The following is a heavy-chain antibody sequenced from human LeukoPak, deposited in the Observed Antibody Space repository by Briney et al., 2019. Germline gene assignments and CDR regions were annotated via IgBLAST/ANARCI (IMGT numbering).Heavy chain of an antibody. V-gene: IGHV3-30*04. CDR1: GFTFSSYA. CDR3: ARDSSSSGQFDY. Sequence: GGSLRLSCAASGFTFSSYAMHWVRQAPGKGLEWVAVISYDGSNKYYADSVKGRFTTYRDNSKNTLYLQMNSLRAEDTAVYYCARDSSSSGQFDYWGQGTLVTV. D-gene: IGHD6-6*01. J-gene: IGHJ4*02. CDR2: ISYDGSNK.